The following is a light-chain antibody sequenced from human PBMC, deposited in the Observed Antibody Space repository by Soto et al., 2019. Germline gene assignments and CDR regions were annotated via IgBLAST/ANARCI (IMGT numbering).Light chain of an antibody. Sequence: DNQVTQSPSTLSGSIGDRVTITCRASQTISSWLAWYQQKPGKAPKLLIYKASTLKSGVPSRFSSSGSGTEFTLTISSLQPDDFATYYCQHYNSYSEAFAQGTKLDIK. CDR3: QHYNSYSEA. CDR2: KAS. CDR1: QTISSW. J-gene: IGKJ1*01. V-gene: IGKV1-5*03.